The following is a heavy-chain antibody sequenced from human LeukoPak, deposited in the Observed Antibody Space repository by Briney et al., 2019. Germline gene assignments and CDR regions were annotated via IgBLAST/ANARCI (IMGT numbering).Heavy chain of an antibody. CDR2: IYHSGST. J-gene: IGHJ5*02. D-gene: IGHD2-2*01. CDR1: SYSISSGYY. Sequence: SETLSLTCAVSSYSISSGYYWGWIRQPPGKGLEWIGSIYHSGSTYYNPSLKSRVTISVDTSQNQFSLKLSSVTAADTAVYYCARHTLGYCSSTSCYLGRAFDPWGQGTLVTVSS. V-gene: IGHV4-38-2*01. CDR3: ARHTLGYCSSTSCYLGRAFDP.